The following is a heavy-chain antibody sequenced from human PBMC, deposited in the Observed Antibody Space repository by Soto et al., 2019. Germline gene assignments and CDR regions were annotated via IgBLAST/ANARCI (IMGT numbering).Heavy chain of an antibody. V-gene: IGHV4-39*01. D-gene: IGHD6-6*01. CDR2: NYYSGST. CDR3: ARHRKGQLSYYYYGMDV. J-gene: IGHJ6*02. Sequence: QLQLQESGPGLVKPSETLSLTCTVSGGSISSSSYYWGWIRQPPGKGLGWIGSNYYSGSTYYNPSLKSRVTISVDTSKNQFSLKLSSVTAADTAVYYCARHRKGQLSYYYYGMDVWGQGTTVTVSS. CDR1: GGSISSSSYY.